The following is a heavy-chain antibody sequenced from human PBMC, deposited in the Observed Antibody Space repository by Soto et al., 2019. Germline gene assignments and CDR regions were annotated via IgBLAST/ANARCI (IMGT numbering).Heavy chain of an antibody. J-gene: IGHJ4*02. CDR1: GFTFSSYA. CDR2: ISGSGGST. CDR3: ASRGSGSGDDY. V-gene: IGHV3-23*01. Sequence: EVQLLESGGGLVQPGGSLRLSCAASGFTFSSYAMRWVRQAPVKGLEWVSAISGSGGSTYYADSVKGRFTISRDNSKNTLYLQMNSLRDEDTVLYYCASRGSGSGDDYWGQGSLVTVSS. D-gene: IGHD1-26*01.